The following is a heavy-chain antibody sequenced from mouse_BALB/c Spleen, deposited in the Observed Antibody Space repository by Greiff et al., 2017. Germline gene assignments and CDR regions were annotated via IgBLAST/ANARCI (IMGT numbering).Heavy chain of an antibody. V-gene: IGHV3-2*02. Sequence: EVKLQESGPGLVKPSQSLSLTCTVTGYSITSDYAWNWIRQFPGNKLEWMGYISYSGSTSYNPSLKSRISITRDTSKNQFFLQLNSVTTEDTATYYCARRVGRYFDYWGQGTTLTVPS. J-gene: IGHJ2*01. CDR2: ISYSGST. CDR1: GYSITSDYA. CDR3: ARRVGRYFDY. D-gene: IGHD1-3*01.